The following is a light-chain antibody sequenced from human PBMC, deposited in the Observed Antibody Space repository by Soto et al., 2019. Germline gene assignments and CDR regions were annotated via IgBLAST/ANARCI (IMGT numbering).Light chain of an antibody. J-gene: IGKJ5*01. CDR2: GAS. V-gene: IGKV3-20*01. CDR3: QQYGFLIT. CDR1: QSVSSSY. Sequence: EIVLTQSPGTLSLSPGERATLSCRASQSVSSSYLAWYQQKPGQAPRLLIYGASSRATGIPDRFSGRGSGTAFSLTISRLEPEDFAVYYCQQYGFLITFGQGTRLEIK.